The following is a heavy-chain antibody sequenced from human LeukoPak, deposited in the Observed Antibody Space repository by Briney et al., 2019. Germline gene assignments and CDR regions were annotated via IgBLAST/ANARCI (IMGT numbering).Heavy chain of an antibody. J-gene: IGHJ4*02. V-gene: IGHV1-2*02. CDR2: INPHSGDT. Sequence: GASVKVSCKASGCTFTGYYIHWARQAPGQGLEWVGWINPHSGDTNYAQEFQGRVTMTRDTSISTAYMELSSLRSEDTAVYYCARAAYYYDSSGYRYFDYWGQGTLVTVSS. D-gene: IGHD3-22*01. CDR3: ARAAYYYDSSGYRYFDY. CDR1: GCTFTGYY.